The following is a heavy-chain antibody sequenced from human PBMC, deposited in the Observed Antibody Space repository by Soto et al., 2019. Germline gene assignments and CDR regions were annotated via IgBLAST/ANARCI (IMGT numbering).Heavy chain of an antibody. D-gene: IGHD3-22*01. CDR2: IRSKAYGGTT. CDR3: ATTPYYDSSGYIKAPPVDY. Sequence: GGSLRLSCTASGFTFGDYAMSWFRQAPGKGLEWVGFIRSKAYGGTTEYYADSVKGRFTISRDNSKNTLYLQMNSLRAEDTAVYYCATTPYYDSSGYIKAPPVDYWGQGTLVTVSS. V-gene: IGHV3-49*03. CDR1: GFTFGDYA. J-gene: IGHJ4*02.